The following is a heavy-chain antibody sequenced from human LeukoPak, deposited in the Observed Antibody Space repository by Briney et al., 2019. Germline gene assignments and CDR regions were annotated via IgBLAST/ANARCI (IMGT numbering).Heavy chain of an antibody. CDR1: GGSISSYY. CDR2: IYYSGST. V-gene: IGHV4-59*01. Sequence: PSETLSLTCTVSGGSISSYYWRWIRQPPGKGLEWIGYIYYSGSTNYNPSLKSRVTISVDTSKNQFSLKLSSVTAADTAVYYCARFYKGGSLDYWGQGTLVTVSS. J-gene: IGHJ4*02. D-gene: IGHD2-15*01. CDR3: ARFYKGGSLDY.